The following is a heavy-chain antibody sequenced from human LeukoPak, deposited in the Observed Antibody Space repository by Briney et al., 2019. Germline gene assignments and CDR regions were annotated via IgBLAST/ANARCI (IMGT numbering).Heavy chain of an antibody. J-gene: IGHJ5*02. CDR2: IYSDNK. D-gene: IGHD3-22*01. CDR1: GFTVSSNP. V-gene: IGHV3-53*01. CDR3: ARDQYYYDSSGYYPS. Sequence: PGGSLRLSCTVSGFTVSSNPMSWVRQARGKGVEWVSFIYSDNKHYSDSVKGRFTISRDNSKNTLYLQMNSLRAEDTAVYYCARDQYYYDSSGYYPSWGQGTLVTVSS.